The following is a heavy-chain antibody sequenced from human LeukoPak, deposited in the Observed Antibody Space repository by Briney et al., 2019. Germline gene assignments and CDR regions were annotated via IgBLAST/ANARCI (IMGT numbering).Heavy chain of an antibody. CDR2: ISWNSGSI. Sequence: QAGGSLRLSCAASGFTFSTYGMHWVRQAPGKGLEWVSGISWNSGSIGYADSVKGRFTISRDNAKNSLYLQMNSLRAEDTALYYCAKDTWPYYYGMDVWGQGTTVTVSS. CDR1: GFTFSTYG. J-gene: IGHJ6*02. V-gene: IGHV3-9*01. CDR3: AKDTWPYYYGMDV.